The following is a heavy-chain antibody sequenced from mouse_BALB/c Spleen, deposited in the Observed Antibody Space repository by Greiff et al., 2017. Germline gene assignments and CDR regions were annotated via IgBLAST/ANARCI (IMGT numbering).Heavy chain of an antibody. Sequence: EVKLQESGGGLVQPGGSRKLSCAASGFTFSSFGMHWVRQAPEKGLEWVAYISSGSSTIYYADTVKGRFTISRDNPKNTLFLQMTSLRSEDTAMYYCAAGGLRRHAMDYWGQGTSVTVSS. CDR3: AAGGLRRHAMDY. D-gene: IGHD2-4*01. J-gene: IGHJ4*01. CDR2: ISSGSSTI. V-gene: IGHV5-17*02. CDR1: GFTFSSFG.